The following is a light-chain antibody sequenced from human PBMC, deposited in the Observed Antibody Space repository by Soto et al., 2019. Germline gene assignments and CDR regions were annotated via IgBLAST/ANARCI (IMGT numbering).Light chain of an antibody. CDR2: DAS. V-gene: IGKV1-33*01. CDR3: QQYDNLPHT. Sequence: DIQMTQSPSSLSASVGDRVTITCQASQDISNYLNWYQQKPGKAPKLLIYDASNLETRVPSRFSGSGSGTDFTFTISSLQPEDTATYYCQQYDNLPHTFGQGTKLEIK. J-gene: IGKJ2*01. CDR1: QDISNY.